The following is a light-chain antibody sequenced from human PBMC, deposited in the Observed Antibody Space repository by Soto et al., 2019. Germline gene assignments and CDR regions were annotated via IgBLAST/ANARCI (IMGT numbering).Light chain of an antibody. V-gene: IGKV1-39*01. CDR3: QQTYSNRIS. Sequence: DIQMTQSPSSLSASVGDRVTITCRASQSISPFVNWYQQKGGHAPKPLIHASSPLQSGVPSRFRGPGSGTEFTLTISDLQPEDCATYYCQQTYSNRISFGGVTKVEMK. CDR1: QSISPF. J-gene: IGKJ4*01. CDR2: ASS.